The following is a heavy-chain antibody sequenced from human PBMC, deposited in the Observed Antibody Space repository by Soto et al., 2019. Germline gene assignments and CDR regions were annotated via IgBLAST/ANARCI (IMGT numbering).Heavy chain of an antibody. CDR3: ARANYYGSPGDFDY. V-gene: IGHV3-48*01. J-gene: IGHJ4*02. CDR2: ISSSSSTI. CDR1: GFTFSSYS. D-gene: IGHD3-10*01. Sequence: GGALRLSCAASGFTFSSYSMNWVRQAPGKGLEWVSYISSSSSTIYYADSVKGRFTISRDNAKNSLYLQMNSLRAEDTAVYYCARANYYGSPGDFDYWGQGTLVTVSS.